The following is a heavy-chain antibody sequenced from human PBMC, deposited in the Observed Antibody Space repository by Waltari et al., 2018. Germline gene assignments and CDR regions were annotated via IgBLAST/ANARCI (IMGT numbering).Heavy chain of an antibody. CDR1: GVSFNDDNTY. V-gene: IGHV4-39*07. CDR3: ARGGSSYYDAYGT. D-gene: IGHD1-26*01. CDR2: IYSTGST. J-gene: IGHJ3*02. Sequence: QLQLQESGPGLVKPSETLSLTCTVSGVSFNDDNTYWGWIRQPPGAGLEWVGSIYSTGSTYYKTSLKSRVTVSIDTPNNQFALKLTSVTAADTAVYFCARGGSSYYDAYGTWGQGSMVIVSS.